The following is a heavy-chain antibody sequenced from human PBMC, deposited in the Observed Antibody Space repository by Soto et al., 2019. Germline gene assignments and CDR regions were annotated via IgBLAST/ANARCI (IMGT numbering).Heavy chain of an antibody. CDR1: GFIFSSYG. CDR3: ARGELELQFGSWFDP. V-gene: IGHV3-33*01. J-gene: IGHJ5*02. CDR2: IWYDGSNK. D-gene: IGHD1-7*01. Sequence: QVQLVESGGGVVQPGRSLRLSCAASGFIFSSYGMHWVRQAPGKGLEWVAVIWYDGSNKYYADSVKGRFTISRDNSKNTLYLQMNSLRAEDTAVYYCARGELELQFGSWFDPWGQGTLVTVSS.